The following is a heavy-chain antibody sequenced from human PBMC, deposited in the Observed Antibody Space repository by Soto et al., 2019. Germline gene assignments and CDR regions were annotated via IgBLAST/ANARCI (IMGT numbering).Heavy chain of an antibody. CDR2: IYYSGST. Sequence: QVQLQESGPGLVKPSETLSLTCTVSGGSVSSGSYYWSWIRQPPGKGLEWIGYIYYSGSTNYNPSPQSRVTISVDTSKTQFSLKLSSVTAADTAVYYCARELNDYGGRNGFDIWGQGTMVTVSS. D-gene: IGHD4-17*01. CDR1: GGSVSSGSYY. CDR3: ARELNDYGGRNGFDI. J-gene: IGHJ3*02. V-gene: IGHV4-61*01.